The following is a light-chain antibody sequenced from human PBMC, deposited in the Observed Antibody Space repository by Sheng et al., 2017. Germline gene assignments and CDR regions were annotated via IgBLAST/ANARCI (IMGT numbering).Light chain of an antibody. V-gene: IGKV3-15*01. CDR2: NRS. J-gene: IGKJ4*01. CDR1: QSVTIS. Sequence: EIVLTQSPATLSVSPGERVTLSCRASQSVTISLAWYQQRPGQAPRLLIYNRSARDTGIPDRFSGSGSGTDFTLTITSLQSEDFAVYYCQQYVNSPLTFGGGSKVEIK. CDR3: QQYVNSPLT.